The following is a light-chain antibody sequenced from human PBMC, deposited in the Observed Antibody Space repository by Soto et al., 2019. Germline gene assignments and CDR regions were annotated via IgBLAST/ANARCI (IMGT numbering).Light chain of an antibody. J-gene: IGKJ4*01. CDR1: QSVSSY. CDR3: QQRSNGGLT. CDR2: DAS. V-gene: IGKV3-11*01. Sequence: EIVLTQSPATLSLSPGERATLSCRASQSVSSYLAWYQQKPGQAPRLLIYDASNRATGIPARFSGSGSGTDFTLTISSLEPQDFAVYYCQQRSNGGLTFDGGTKVEIK.